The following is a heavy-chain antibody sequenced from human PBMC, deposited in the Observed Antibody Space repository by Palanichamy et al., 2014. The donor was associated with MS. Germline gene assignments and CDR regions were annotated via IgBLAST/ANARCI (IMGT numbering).Heavy chain of an antibody. CDR1: GYTFGSYY. Sequence: QVQLVQSGAEVKKPGASVKISCETSGYTFGSYYIHWVRQAPGQGLEWVGLINPTGRSTTYAQRFQGRVTVTRDTSTSTVYMDLSSLTSEDTAVYYCTREGHPYTSSALFTYWSQGTLVIVSS. CDR3: TREGHPYTSSALFTY. V-gene: IGHV1-46*01. D-gene: IGHD3-10*01. J-gene: IGHJ4*02. CDR2: INPTGRST.